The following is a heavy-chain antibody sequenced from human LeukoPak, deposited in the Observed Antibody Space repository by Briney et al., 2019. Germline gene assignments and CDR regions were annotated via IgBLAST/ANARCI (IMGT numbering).Heavy chain of an antibody. D-gene: IGHD3-10*02. CDR1: GYTFSNYW. CDR3: TRENYVPDS. Sequence: GGSLRLSCVASGYTFSNYWMSWVRQTPGKGLEWVASISNGGYPTYYVDSVRGRFTISRDDARNSLFLQMNGLRADDTAVYYCTRENYVPDSWGQGTLVTVSS. CDR2: ISNGGYPT. V-gene: IGHV3-7*03. J-gene: IGHJ4*02.